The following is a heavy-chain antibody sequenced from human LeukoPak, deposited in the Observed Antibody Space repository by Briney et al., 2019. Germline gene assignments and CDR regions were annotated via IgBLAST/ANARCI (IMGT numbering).Heavy chain of an antibody. Sequence: GGTLRLSCAASGFTFSSYEMNWVRQAPGKGLEWVSYISNSGSTIYYADSVKGRFTISRDNDQNSRYLQMTSLRAEDMAVYYCGKQRDYAYYYYYGMDVWGQGTTVTVSS. J-gene: IGHJ6*02. V-gene: IGHV3-48*03. D-gene: IGHD4-17*01. CDR2: ISNSGSTI. CDR1: GFTFSSYE. CDR3: GKQRDYAYYYYYGMDV.